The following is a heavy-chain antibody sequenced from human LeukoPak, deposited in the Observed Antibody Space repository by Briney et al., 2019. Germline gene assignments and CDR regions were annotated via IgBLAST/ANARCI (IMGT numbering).Heavy chain of an antibody. V-gene: IGHV4-59*01. J-gene: IGHJ4*02. D-gene: IGHD1-26*01. CDR2: IYYSGST. CDR1: GGSISSYY. CDR3: AREAPGTFDY. Sequence: SETLSLTCTVSGGSISSYYWSWIRQPPGKGLEWIGYIYYSGSTNYNPSLKSRVTISVDTSKNQFSLRLSSVTAADTAVYYCAREAPGTFDYWGQGTLVTVSS.